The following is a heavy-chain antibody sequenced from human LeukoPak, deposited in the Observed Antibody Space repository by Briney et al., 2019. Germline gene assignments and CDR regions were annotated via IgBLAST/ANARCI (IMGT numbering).Heavy chain of an antibody. D-gene: IGHD3-22*01. CDR1: GGTFSSYA. CDR3: ASAFSSGYYYYYYYMDV. CDR2: IIPIFGTA. Sequence: ASVKVSCKASGGTFSSYAISWVRQAPGQGLEWMGGIIPIFGTANYAQKFQGRVTITTDESTSTAHMELSSLRSEDTAVYYCASAFSSGYYYYYYYMDVWGKGTTVTVSS. V-gene: IGHV1-69*05. J-gene: IGHJ6*03.